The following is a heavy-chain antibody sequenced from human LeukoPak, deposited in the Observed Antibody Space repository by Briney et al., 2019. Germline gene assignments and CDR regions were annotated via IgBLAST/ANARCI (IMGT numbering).Heavy chain of an antibody. V-gene: IGHV4-59*08. CDR1: GGSMSSHY. CDR2: IFHTGHI. CDR3: ARQPYMLGAYYFDY. Sequence: PSETLSLTCAVSGGSMSSHYWSWIRQPPGKGLEWIGYIFHTGHINYNPSLKSRGTLSTDTSKNQFSLKLGSVTAADTAVYYCARQPYMLGAYYFDYWGQGTLVTVSS. J-gene: IGHJ4*02. D-gene: IGHD1-26*01.